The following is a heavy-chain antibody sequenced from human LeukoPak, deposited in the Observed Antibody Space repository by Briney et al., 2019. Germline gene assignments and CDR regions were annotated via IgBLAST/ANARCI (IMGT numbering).Heavy chain of an antibody. D-gene: IGHD6-13*01. CDR2: IYYSGST. V-gene: IGHV4-39*07. CDR3: ARDGASSSWYFGYYYYYMDV. CDR1: GGSISSSSYY. Sequence: SETLSLTCTVSGGSISSSSYYWGWIRQPPGKGLEWIGSIYYSGSTYYNPSLKSRVTISVDTSKNQFSLKLSSVTAADTAVYYCARDGASSSWYFGYYYYYMDVWGKGTTVTVSS. J-gene: IGHJ6*03.